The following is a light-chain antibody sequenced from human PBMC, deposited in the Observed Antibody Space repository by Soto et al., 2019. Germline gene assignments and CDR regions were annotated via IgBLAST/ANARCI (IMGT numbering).Light chain of an antibody. CDR3: LQDYNYPWT. V-gene: IGKV1-6*01. CDR2: AAS. Sequence: QMTQSPSSLSASVGDRITITCRASQSISRYLNWYQHKPGKAPKLLINAASSLERGVPSRFSGGGSGTDFTLTISSLQPEDFATYYCLQDYNYPWTFGQGTKVDIK. J-gene: IGKJ1*01. CDR1: QSISRY.